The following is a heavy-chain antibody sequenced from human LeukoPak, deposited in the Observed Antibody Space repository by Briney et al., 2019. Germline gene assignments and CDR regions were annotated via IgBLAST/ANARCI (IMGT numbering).Heavy chain of an antibody. V-gene: IGHV4-4*02. J-gene: IGHJ4*02. CDR3: RTGHYYDSSGCPTLALDY. Sequence: PSETLSLTCAVSGGSISSSNWWSWVRQPPGKGLEWIGEIYHSGSTNYNPSLKSRVTISVDKSKNQFSLKLSSVTAADTAVYYCRTGHYYDSSGCPTLALDYWGQGTLVTVSS. CDR1: GGSISSSNW. CDR2: IYHSGST. D-gene: IGHD3-22*01.